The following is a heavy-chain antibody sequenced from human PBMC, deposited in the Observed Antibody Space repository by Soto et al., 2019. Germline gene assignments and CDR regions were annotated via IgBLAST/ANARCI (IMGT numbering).Heavy chain of an antibody. D-gene: IGHD2-8*02. Sequence: QVQLQQWGAGLLKPSETLSLTCAVYGGSFSGYYWTWIRQPPGTGLEWIGEINHSGSTNYNPSLNSRVTISVDTSKNQFSLKLTSVTAADTAVYYCARDKITGLFDYWGQGTLVTVS. CDR1: GGSFSGYY. CDR3: ARDKITGLFDY. V-gene: IGHV4-34*01. J-gene: IGHJ4*02. CDR2: INHSGST.